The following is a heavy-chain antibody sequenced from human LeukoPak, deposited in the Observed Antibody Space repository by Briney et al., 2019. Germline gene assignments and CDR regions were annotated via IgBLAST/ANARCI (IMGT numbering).Heavy chain of an antibody. D-gene: IGHD3-10*01. Sequence: GGSLRLSCAASGFTFSDYYMSWIRQAPGKGLEWVSYISSSGSTIYYADSVKGRFTISRDNAKNSLYLQMNGLRAEDTAVYYCARVRDYYGSGSYYRPIYYYYYMDVWGKGTTVTVSS. CDR1: GFTFSDYY. V-gene: IGHV3-11*04. CDR2: ISSSGSTI. J-gene: IGHJ6*03. CDR3: ARVRDYYGSGSYYRPIYYYYYMDV.